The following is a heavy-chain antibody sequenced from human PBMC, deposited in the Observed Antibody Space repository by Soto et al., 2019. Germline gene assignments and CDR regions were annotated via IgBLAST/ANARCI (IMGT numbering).Heavy chain of an antibody. CDR3: SIDHRLATPYGSGSTPADV. Sequence: QPGGSLRLSCAASGFTFSSYAMSWVRQAPGKGLEWVSAISGSGGSTYYADSVKGRFTISRDNSKNTLYLQMNSLRAEDTAVYYCSIDHRLATPYGSGSTPADVWGKGTTVTVSS. D-gene: IGHD3-10*01. CDR1: GFTFSSYA. J-gene: IGHJ6*04. CDR2: ISGSGGST. V-gene: IGHV3-23*01.